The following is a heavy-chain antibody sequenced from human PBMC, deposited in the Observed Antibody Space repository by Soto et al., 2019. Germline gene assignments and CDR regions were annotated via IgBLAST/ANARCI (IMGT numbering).Heavy chain of an antibody. V-gene: IGHV5-51*01. J-gene: IGHJ5*02. CDR2: IYPGDSDT. D-gene: IGHD2-15*01. Sequence: PGESLKISCKGSGYSFTSYWIGWVRQMPGKGLEWMGIIYPGDSDTRYSPSFQGQVTISADKSIGTAYLQWSSLKASDTAMYYCASICGGRNLEKNWFDPWGQGTLVTVSS. CDR3: ASICGGRNLEKNWFDP. CDR1: GYSFTSYW.